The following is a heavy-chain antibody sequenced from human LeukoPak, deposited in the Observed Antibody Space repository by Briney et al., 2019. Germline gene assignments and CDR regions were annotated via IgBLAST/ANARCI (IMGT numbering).Heavy chain of an antibody. Sequence: SETLSLTCTVSGGSISSSSYYWGWIRQPPGKGLEWIGSIYYSGSTYYNPSLKSRVTISVDTSKNQFSLKLSSVTAADTAVYYCARIKASSWYSRYNWFDPWGQGTLVTVSS. CDR2: IYYSGST. D-gene: IGHD6-13*01. V-gene: IGHV4-39*07. J-gene: IGHJ5*02. CDR1: GGSISSSSYY. CDR3: ARIKASSWYSRYNWFDP.